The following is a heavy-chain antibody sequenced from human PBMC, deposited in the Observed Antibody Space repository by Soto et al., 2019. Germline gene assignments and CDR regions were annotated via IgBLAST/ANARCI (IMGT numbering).Heavy chain of an antibody. J-gene: IGHJ6*02. CDR2: TFYRSKWNN. CDR3: ARGTPTVGLDV. CDR1: GDDVSGNRAA. V-gene: IGHV6-1*01. Sequence: PSQTLSLTCVISGDDVSGNRAAWNWIRKSPSRGLEWLGRTFYRSKWNNEYAVSVKSRISINADTSRNQFSLQVNSVIPEDTAVYYCARGTPTVGLDVWGQGTTVTVSS. D-gene: IGHD2-15*01.